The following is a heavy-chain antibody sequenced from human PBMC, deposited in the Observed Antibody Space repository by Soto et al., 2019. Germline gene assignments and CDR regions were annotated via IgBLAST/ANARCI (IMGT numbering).Heavy chain of an antibody. CDR1: VGSISSGGYS. Sequence: PSETLSLTYTVSVGSISSGGYSWSWIRQPPGKGLEWIGYIYHSGSTYYNPSLKSRVTISVDRSKNQFSLKLSSVTAADTAVYYCARGYYYGSRIDYWGQGTLVTVSS. D-gene: IGHD3-10*01. CDR3: ARGYYYGSRIDY. J-gene: IGHJ4*02. CDR2: IYHSGST. V-gene: IGHV4-30-2*01.